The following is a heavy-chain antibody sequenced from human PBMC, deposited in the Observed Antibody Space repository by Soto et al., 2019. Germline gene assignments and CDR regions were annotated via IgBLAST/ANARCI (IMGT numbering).Heavy chain of an antibody. Sequence: SETLSLTCTVSGGSISSGGYYWSWIRQHPGKGLEWIGYIYYSGSTYYNPSLKSRVTISVDTSKNQFSLKLSSVTAADTAVYYCAREYPVHSAYFDYWGQGILVTVSS. CDR2: IYYSGST. CDR1: GGSISSGGYY. CDR3: AREYPVHSAYFDY. D-gene: IGHD1-26*01. J-gene: IGHJ4*02. V-gene: IGHV4-31*03.